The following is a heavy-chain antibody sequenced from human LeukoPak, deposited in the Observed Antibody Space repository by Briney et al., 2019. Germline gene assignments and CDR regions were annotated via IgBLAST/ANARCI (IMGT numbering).Heavy chain of an antibody. Sequence: SVKVSCKASGGTFSSYAISWVRQAPGQGLEWMGGIIPIFGTANYAQKFQGRVTITADESTSTAYMELSSLRSEGTALYFCATPFGGNGGYYFDYWGQGTLVTVSS. CDR2: IIPIFGTA. CDR3: ATPFGGNGGYYFDY. V-gene: IGHV1-69*13. CDR1: GGTFSSYA. J-gene: IGHJ4*02. D-gene: IGHD4-23*01.